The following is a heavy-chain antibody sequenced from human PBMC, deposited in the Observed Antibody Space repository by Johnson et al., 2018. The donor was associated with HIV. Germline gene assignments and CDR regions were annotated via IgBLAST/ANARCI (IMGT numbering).Heavy chain of an antibody. CDR2: IRDDGSNK. D-gene: IGHD5-18*01. J-gene: IGHJ3*02. CDR1: GFTFSSYG. Sequence: QVQLVESGGGLVQPGGSLRLSCAASGFTFSSYGLHWVRQAPGKGLEWVAFIRDDGSNKYYANSVKVRFTISRDNSKNTLYMQMNSLRAEDTAVYYCAKDYVDTASDDAFDIWGQGTMVTVSS. V-gene: IGHV3-30*02. CDR3: AKDYVDTASDDAFDI.